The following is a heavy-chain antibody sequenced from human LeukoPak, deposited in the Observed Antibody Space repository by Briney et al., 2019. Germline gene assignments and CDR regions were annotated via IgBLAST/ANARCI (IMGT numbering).Heavy chain of an antibody. CDR1: GYTFTGYY. Sequence: GASVKVSCKASGYTFTGYYMHWVRQAPGQGLEWMGWINPNSGGTNYAQKFQGRVTMTRNTSISTAYMELSSLRSEDTAVYYCARGRHYYDSSGYYRGGDYYYMDVWGKGTTVTISS. CDR2: INPNSGGT. CDR3: ARGRHYYDSSGYYRGGDYYYMDV. J-gene: IGHJ6*03. D-gene: IGHD3-22*01. V-gene: IGHV1-2*02.